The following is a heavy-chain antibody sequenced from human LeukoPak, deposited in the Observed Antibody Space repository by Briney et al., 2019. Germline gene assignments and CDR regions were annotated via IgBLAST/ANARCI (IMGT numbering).Heavy chain of an antibody. J-gene: IGHJ4*02. Sequence: PSETLPLTCVVYGGSFSGYYWSWLRQPPGKGLEWIGEINHSGSTNYNPSLKSRVTLSVDPSKNQFSLKLNSVTAADTAVYYCARAPSYERFDSWGRGTLVTVSS. D-gene: IGHD5-12*01. CDR1: GGSFSGYY. CDR2: INHSGST. CDR3: ARAPSYERFDS. V-gene: IGHV4-34*01.